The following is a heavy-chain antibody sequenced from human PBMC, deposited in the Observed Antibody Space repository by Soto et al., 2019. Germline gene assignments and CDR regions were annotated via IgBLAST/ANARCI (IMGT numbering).Heavy chain of an antibody. CDR2: ISGSGGNT. D-gene: IGHD6-6*01. CDR3: AKSITARPFDY. Sequence: GGSLRLSCTASGFTFSSYGMSWVRQAPGKGLEWVSAISGSGGNTYYADSVKGRFTISRDNSKNTLYLQMNSLRAEDTAVYYCAKSITARPFDYWGQGALVTVSS. V-gene: IGHV3-23*01. J-gene: IGHJ4*02. CDR1: GFTFSSYG.